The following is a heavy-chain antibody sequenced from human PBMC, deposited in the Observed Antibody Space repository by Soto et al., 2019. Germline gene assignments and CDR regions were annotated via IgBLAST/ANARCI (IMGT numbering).Heavy chain of an antibody. D-gene: IGHD3-16*01. J-gene: IGHJ4*02. Sequence: EVQVVESGGGLVQPGGSLRLSCTASGFSFRSYWMTWVRQAPGKGLEWVANIKQDGSEKYYVDSVKVRFTISRDNAKSSLYLQMNSLRVEDTAVYYCARDTSPDYWGQGSRVTVSS. V-gene: IGHV3-7*01. CDR3: ARDTSPDY. CDR2: IKQDGSEK. CDR1: GFSFRSYW.